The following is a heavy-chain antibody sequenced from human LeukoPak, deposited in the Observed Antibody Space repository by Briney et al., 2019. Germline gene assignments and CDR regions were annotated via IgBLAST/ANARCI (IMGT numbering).Heavy chain of an antibody. CDR1: GSTFSSYG. D-gene: IGHD3-10*01. CDR3: AKFRITMVRGVISWFDP. J-gene: IGHJ5*02. CDR2: ISGSGGST. Sequence: GGSLRLSCAASGSTFSSYGMSWVRQAPGKGLEWVSAISGSGGSTYYADSVKGRFTISRDNSKNTLYLQMNSLRAEDTAVYYCAKFRITMVRGVISWFDPWGQGTLVTVSS. V-gene: IGHV3-23*01.